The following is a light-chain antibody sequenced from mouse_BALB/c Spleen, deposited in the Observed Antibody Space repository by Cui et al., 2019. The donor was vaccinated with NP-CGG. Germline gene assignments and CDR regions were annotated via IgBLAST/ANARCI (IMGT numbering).Light chain of an antibody. CDR1: TGAVTTKNY. J-gene: IGLJ1*01. Sequence: QAVVTQESALTTSPGETVTLTCRSSTGAVTTKNYANWVQEKPGHLFTGLIGGTNNRAPGVPARFSGSLIGDKAALTITGAQTEDEAIYFCALWYSNHWVVGGGTKLTVL. V-gene: IGLV1*01. CDR3: ALWYSNHWV. CDR2: GTN.